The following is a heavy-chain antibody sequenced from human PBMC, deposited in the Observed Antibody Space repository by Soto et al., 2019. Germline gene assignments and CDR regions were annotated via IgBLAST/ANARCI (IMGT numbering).Heavy chain of an antibody. J-gene: IGHJ4*02. CDR3: ARSYLPFGELSSLDY. V-gene: IGHV1-69*02. Sequence: QVQLVQSGAEVKKPGSSVKVSCKASGGTFSSYTISWVRQAPGQGLEWMGRIIPILGIANYAQKFQGRVTITADKSTSTAYMELSSLRSEDTAVHYCARSYLPFGELSSLDYWGQGTLVTVSS. CDR1: GGTFSSYT. D-gene: IGHD3-10*01. CDR2: IIPILGIA.